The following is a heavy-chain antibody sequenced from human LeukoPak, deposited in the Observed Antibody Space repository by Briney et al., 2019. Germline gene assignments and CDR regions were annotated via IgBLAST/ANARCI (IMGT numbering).Heavy chain of an antibody. CDR3: ARRVLLWFGESIHYMDV. J-gene: IGHJ6*03. V-gene: IGHV4-34*01. CDR1: GGSFSGYY. D-gene: IGHD3-10*01. CDR2: INHSGST. Sequence: SETLSLTCAVYGGSFSGYYWGWIRQPPGKGLEWIGEINHSGSTNYNPSLKSRVTISVDTSKNQFSLKLSSVTAADTAVYYCARRVLLWFGESIHYMDVWGKGTTVTISS.